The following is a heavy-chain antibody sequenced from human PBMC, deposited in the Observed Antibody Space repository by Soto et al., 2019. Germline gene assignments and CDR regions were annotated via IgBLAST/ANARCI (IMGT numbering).Heavy chain of an antibody. CDR2: INSDGSST. D-gene: IGHD2-15*01. Sequence: EVQLVESGGGLVKPGGSLRLSCAASGFTFSSYWMHWVRQAPGKGLVWVSRINSDGSSTSYADSVKGRFTISRDNAKNKLYQQMKSLRAEDTAVYYRARGGYCSGVSCYSDWFDPWGQGTLVTVSS. CDR3: ARGGYCSGVSCYSDWFDP. CDR1: GFTFSSYW. V-gene: IGHV3-74*01. J-gene: IGHJ5*02.